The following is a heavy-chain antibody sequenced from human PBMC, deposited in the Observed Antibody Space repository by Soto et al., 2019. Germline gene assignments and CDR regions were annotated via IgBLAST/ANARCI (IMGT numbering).Heavy chain of an antibody. D-gene: IGHD4-17*01. CDR3: ARVPSTGYYYYYMDV. CDR1: GYSFTSYW. J-gene: IGHJ6*03. CDR2: IYPGDSDT. Sequence: GESLKISCKGSGYSFTSYWIGWVRQMPGKGLEWMGIIYPGDSDTRYSPSFQGQVTISADKSISTAYLQWSSLKASDTAMYYCARVPSTGYYYYYMDVWGKGTTVTAP. V-gene: IGHV5-51*01.